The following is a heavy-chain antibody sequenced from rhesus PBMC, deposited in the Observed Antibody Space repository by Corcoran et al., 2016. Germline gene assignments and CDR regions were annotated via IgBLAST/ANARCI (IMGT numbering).Heavy chain of an antibody. J-gene: IGHJ2*01. D-gene: IGHD6-25*01. Sequence: QLPLQESGPGLVTHSETLSLTCAIAGGSMSIPYWISSGHPLGTQRARIGRISGSGCSTDYNPSLKIRVTISTATSKNQFSLKLSSVTAADTAVDYCARDPSWGSWNGGWYFDLWGPGTPITISS. V-gene: IGHV4-173*01. CDR1: GGSMSIPY. CDR2: ISGSGCST. CDR3: ARDPSWGSWNGGWYFDL.